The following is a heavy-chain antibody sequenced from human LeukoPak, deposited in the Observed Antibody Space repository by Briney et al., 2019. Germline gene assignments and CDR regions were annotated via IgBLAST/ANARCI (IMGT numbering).Heavy chain of an antibody. CDR3: ARMVPWQQLVLSWFDP. CDR1: GGSFSGYY. CDR2: INHSGST. Sequence: SETLSLTCAVYGGSFSGYYWSWIRQPPGEGLEWIGEINHSGSTNYNPSLKSRVTISVDTSKNQFSLKLSSATAADTAVYYCARMVPWQQLVLSWFDPWGQGTLVTVSS. V-gene: IGHV4-34*01. D-gene: IGHD6-13*01. J-gene: IGHJ5*02.